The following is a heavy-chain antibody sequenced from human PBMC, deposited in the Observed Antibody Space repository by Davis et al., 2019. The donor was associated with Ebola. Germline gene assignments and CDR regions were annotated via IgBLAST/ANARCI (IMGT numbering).Heavy chain of an antibody. D-gene: IGHD5-24*01. V-gene: IGHV3-48*01. CDR2: ISSSSSHI. J-gene: IGHJ4*02. Sequence: GESLKISCAASGFTFSRYNMNWVRQAPGKGLEWVSSISSSSSHIYYADSVKGRFTISRDNAKNTLNLQMNSLRTEDSAVYYCARGARWLQPYFDYWGQGTLVTVSS. CDR3: ARGARWLQPYFDY. CDR1: GFTFSRYN.